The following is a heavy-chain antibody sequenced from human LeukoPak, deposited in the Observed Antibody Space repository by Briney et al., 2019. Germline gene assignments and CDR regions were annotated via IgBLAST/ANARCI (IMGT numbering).Heavy chain of an antibody. Sequence: PGGSLRLSCAASGFTFRSYAMNWVRQAPGKGLEWVSHISDNGGRTYYAESVKGRFATSRDNSKNTLYLQMNSLRVEDTALYYCAKDLPTKCRGDCPSDYWGQGTLVTVSS. J-gene: IGHJ4*02. V-gene: IGHV3-23*01. CDR2: ISDNGGRT. CDR3: AKDLPTKCRGDCPSDY. D-gene: IGHD2-21*02. CDR1: GFTFRSYA.